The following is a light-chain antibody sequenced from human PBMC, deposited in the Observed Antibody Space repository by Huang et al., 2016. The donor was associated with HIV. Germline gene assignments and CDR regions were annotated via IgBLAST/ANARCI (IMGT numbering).Light chain of an antibody. J-gene: IGKJ4*01. Sequence: DIQMTQSPSTLSASIGDRVTIPCRASQNIAIWLAWYQQKPGKAPKLLIHKASSLHSGVPSRFSGSGSGTEFTLTISDLQPDDFATYYCQQGSNYPLTFGGGTKVEI. CDR3: QQGSNYPLT. V-gene: IGKV1-5*03. CDR2: KAS. CDR1: QNIAIW.